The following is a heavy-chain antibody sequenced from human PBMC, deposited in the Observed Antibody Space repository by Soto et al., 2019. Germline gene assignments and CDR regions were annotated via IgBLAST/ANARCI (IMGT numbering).Heavy chain of an antibody. CDR2: IYYSGST. V-gene: IGHV4-30-4*01. J-gene: IGHJ4*02. Sequence: QVQLQESGPGLVKPSQTLSLTCTVSGGSISSGDYYWSWIRQPPGKGLEWIGYIYYSGSTYYNPSLKSRVTISVDTSKNQCSLKLSSVTAADTSVYYCARDLFTVTTSALDYWGQGTLVTVSS. CDR1: GGSISSGDYY. CDR3: ARDLFTVTTSALDY. D-gene: IGHD4-17*01.